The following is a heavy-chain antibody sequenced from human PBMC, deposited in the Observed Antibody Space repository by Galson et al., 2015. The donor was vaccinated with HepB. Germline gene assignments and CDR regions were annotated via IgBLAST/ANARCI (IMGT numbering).Heavy chain of an antibody. CDR1: GFTFSSYS. J-gene: IGHJ4*02. V-gene: IGHV3-21*01. D-gene: IGHD2-2*01. CDR3: ARVGGGKGDIVVVPAVLIVYPYYFDY. Sequence: SLRLSCAASGFTFSSYSMNWVRQAPGKGLEWVSSISSSSSYIYYADSVKGRFTISRDNAKNSLYLQMNSLRAEDTAVYYCARVGGGKGDIVVVPAVLIVYPYYFDYWGQGTLVTVSS. CDR2: ISSSSSYI.